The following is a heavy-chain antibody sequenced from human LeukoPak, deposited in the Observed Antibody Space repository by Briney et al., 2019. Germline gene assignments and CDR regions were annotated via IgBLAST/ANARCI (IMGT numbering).Heavy chain of an antibody. CDR1: GFTFSSYW. Sequence: GGSLRLSCVASGFTFSSYWMSWVRQAPGKGLEWVSVIYSSSNTYYADSVKGRFTISRDNSKNTLYLQMNSLRAEDTAVYYCAKDYPILGNWGQGTLVTVPS. D-gene: IGHD3-9*01. CDR3: AKDYPILGN. V-gene: IGHV3-53*01. CDR2: IYSSSNT. J-gene: IGHJ4*02.